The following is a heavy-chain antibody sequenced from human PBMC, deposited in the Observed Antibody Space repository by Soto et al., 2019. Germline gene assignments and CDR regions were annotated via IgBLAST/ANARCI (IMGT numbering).Heavy chain of an antibody. Sequence: PLETLSLTCTVSGSSISSYYWNWIRQPPGKGLEWIGYLYHSGSTNYNPSLKSRVTISVDTSKNHFSLRLSSVTAADTAVYYCARAHSSGYYFDYWGQGTPVTVSS. CDR1: GSSISSYY. J-gene: IGHJ4*02. CDR2: LYHSGST. CDR3: ARAHSSGYYFDY. V-gene: IGHV4-59*01. D-gene: IGHD3-22*01.